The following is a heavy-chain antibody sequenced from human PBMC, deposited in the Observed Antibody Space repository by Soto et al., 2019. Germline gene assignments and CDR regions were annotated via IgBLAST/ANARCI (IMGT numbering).Heavy chain of an antibody. Sequence: SVKVSCKASGGTFSSYAISWVRQAPGQGLEWMGGIIPIFGTANYAQKFQGRVTITADESTSTAYMELSSLRSEDTAVYYCARGEVGARRDSYYYYGMDVWGQGTTVTVSS. CDR1: GGTFSSYA. D-gene: IGHD1-26*01. J-gene: IGHJ6*02. V-gene: IGHV1-69*13. CDR2: IIPIFGTA. CDR3: ARGEVGARRDSYYYYGMDV.